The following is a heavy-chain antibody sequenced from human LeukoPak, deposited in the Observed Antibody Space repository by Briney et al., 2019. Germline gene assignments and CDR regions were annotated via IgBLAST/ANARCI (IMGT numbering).Heavy chain of an antibody. Sequence: GASVKVSCKASGYTFTSYGISWVRQAPGQGLEWMGWISAYNGNTNYAQKLQGRVTMTTDTSTSTAYMELRSLRSDDTAVYYCARGPYSSGRYSPFDYWGQGTLVTVSS. CDR1: GYTFTSYG. CDR3: ARGPYSSGRYSPFDY. CDR2: ISAYNGNT. D-gene: IGHD6-19*01. J-gene: IGHJ4*02. V-gene: IGHV1-18*01.